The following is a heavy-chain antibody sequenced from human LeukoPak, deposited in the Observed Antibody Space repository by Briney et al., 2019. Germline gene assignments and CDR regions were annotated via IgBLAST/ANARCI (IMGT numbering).Heavy chain of an antibody. D-gene: IGHD2-2*01. CDR3: ARSAAPPEPPRPLLDY. V-gene: IGHV5-51*01. CDR2: IYPGDSDT. Sequence: GESLKISFKGSGYSFTSYWIGWVRQMPGKGLEVMGIIYPGDSDTRYRPSFKGQVTISADKSISTAYLQWSSLKASDTAMYYCARSAAPPEPPRPLLDYWGQGTLVTVSS. J-gene: IGHJ4*02. CDR1: GYSFTSYW.